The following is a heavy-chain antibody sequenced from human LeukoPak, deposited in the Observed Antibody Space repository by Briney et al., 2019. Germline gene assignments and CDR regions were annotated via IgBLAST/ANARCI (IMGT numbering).Heavy chain of an antibody. V-gene: IGHV1-3*01. CDR1: GYTFTSYA. CDR3: ARAVFYRGYFDWTTGPNIPFDP. CDR2: INAGNGNT. D-gene: IGHD3-9*01. J-gene: IGHJ5*02. Sequence: ASVKVSCKASGYTFTSYAMHWVRPAPGQRLEWMGWINAGNGNTKYSQKFQGRVTITRDTSASTAYMELSSLRSEDTAVYYCARAVFYRGYFDWTTGPNIPFDPWGQGTLVTVSS.